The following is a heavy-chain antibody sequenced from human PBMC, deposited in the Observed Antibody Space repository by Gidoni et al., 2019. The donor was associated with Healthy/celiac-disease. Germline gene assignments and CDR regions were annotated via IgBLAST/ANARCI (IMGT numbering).Heavy chain of an antibody. D-gene: IGHD4-17*01. Sequence: EVQLVESGGGLVQPGGSLKLSCAASGFTFSGSAMYWVRQASGKGREWVGRIRSKANSYATAYAASVKGRFTISRDDSKNTAYLQMNSLKTEVTAVYYCTTITAVYGDYNFFDYWGQGTLVTVSS. CDR1: GFTFSGSA. CDR2: IRSKANSYAT. J-gene: IGHJ4*02. CDR3: TTITAVYGDYNFFDY. V-gene: IGHV3-73*02.